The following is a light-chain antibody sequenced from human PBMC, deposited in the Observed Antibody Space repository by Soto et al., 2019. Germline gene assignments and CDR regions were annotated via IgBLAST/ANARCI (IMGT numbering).Light chain of an antibody. J-gene: IGLJ2*01. CDR3: SSYTRSSTVV. Sequence: QSALTPPASVSGSPGQSITISCTGTSSDVGGYNYVSWYQQHPGKAPKLMIYEVSNRPSGVSNRFSGSKSGNTASLTISGLQAEDEADYYCSSYTRSSTVVFGGGTKLTVL. V-gene: IGLV2-14*01. CDR2: EVS. CDR1: SSDVGGYNY.